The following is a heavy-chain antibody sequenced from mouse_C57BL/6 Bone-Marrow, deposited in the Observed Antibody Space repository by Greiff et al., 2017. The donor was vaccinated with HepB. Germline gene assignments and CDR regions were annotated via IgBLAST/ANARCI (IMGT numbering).Heavy chain of an antibody. J-gene: IGHJ3*01. CDR1: GFNIKDDY. CDR3: TTCYGNSWFAY. Sequence: VQLKQSGAELVRPGASVKLSCTASGFNIKDDYMHWVKQRPEQGLEWIGWIDPENGDTEYASKFQGKATITADTSSNTAYLQLSSLTSEDTAVYYCTTCYGNSWFAYWGQGTLVTVSA. D-gene: IGHD2-1*01. V-gene: IGHV14-4*01. CDR2: IDPENGDT.